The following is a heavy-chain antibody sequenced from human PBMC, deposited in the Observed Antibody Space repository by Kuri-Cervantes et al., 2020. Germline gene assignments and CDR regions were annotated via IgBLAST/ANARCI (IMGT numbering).Heavy chain of an antibody. CDR2: IVVGSGNT. CDR1: GYTFTGYY. CDR3: AADSGSYRGWFDP. J-gene: IGHJ5*02. V-gene: IGHV1-58*02. Sequence: SVKVSCKASGYTFTGYYMHWVRQARGQRLEWIGWIVVGSGNTNYAQKFQERVTITRDMSTSTAYMELSSLRSEDTAVYYCAADSGSYRGWFDPWGQGTLVTVSS. D-gene: IGHD1-26*01.